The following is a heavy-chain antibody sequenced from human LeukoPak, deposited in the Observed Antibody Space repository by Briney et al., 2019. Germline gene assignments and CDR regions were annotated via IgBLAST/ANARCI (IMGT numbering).Heavy chain of an antibody. Sequence: PGGSLRLSCAASGFTFSSYSMNWVRQAPGKGLEWVSAISGSGGSTYYADSVKGRFTISRDNSKNTLYLQMNSLRAEDTAVYYCAKPPPGYSSSWYQASPFDYWGQGTLVTVSS. CDR2: ISGSGGST. V-gene: IGHV3-23*01. CDR3: AKPPPGYSSSWYQASPFDY. CDR1: GFTFSSYS. D-gene: IGHD6-13*01. J-gene: IGHJ4*02.